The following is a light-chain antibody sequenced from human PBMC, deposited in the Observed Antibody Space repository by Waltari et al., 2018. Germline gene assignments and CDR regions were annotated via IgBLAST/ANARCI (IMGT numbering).Light chain of an antibody. Sequence: DIQMTQSPSSLSTFVGDRVTITCRASQSVDSWLAWYQQKPGKAPNLLIYRTSSLESGVPPRFSGSGLGTEFTLTISSLQPDDFATYYCQQYKTYSRTFGQGTKVEIK. V-gene: IGKV1-5*03. CDR2: RTS. CDR3: QQYKTYSRT. J-gene: IGKJ1*01. CDR1: QSVDSW.